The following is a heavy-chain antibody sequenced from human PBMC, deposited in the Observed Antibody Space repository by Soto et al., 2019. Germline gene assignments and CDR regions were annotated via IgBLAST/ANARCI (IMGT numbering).Heavy chain of an antibody. Sequence: EVQLVESGGGLVQPGGSLRLSCAASRITFNYYWMTWVRQAPGKGLEWVANIKEDGSEKHYVDSVKGRFTISRDNAKNSLYLQMTNLRAEDTAVYYCARDTRESDSTGYRPSDLLGQGALVTVSS. CDR1: RITFNYYW. D-gene: IGHD3-22*01. V-gene: IGHV3-7*05. CDR3: ARDTRESDSTGYRPSDL. CDR2: IKEDGSEK. J-gene: IGHJ5*02.